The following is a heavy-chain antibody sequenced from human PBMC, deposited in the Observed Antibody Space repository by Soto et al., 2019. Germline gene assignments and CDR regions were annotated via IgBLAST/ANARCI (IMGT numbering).Heavy chain of an antibody. CDR2: ISAYNGNT. V-gene: IGHV1-18*01. D-gene: IGHD1-1*01. Sequence: ASLKVSCKASGYTFTSYGISWVRQAPGQGLEWMGWISAYNGNTNYAQKLQGRVTMTTDTSTSTAYMELRSLRSDDTAVYYCARLRSAGNKIGWFDPWGQGTLVTVSS. CDR3: ARLRSAGNKIGWFDP. J-gene: IGHJ5*02. CDR1: GYTFTSYG.